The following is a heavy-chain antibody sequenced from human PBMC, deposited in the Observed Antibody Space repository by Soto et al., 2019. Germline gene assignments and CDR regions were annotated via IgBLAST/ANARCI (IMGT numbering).Heavy chain of an antibody. J-gene: IGHJ6*03. Sequence: VSVKVSCKASGYTFTSYGISWVRQAPGQGLEWMGWISAYNGNTNYAQKLQGRVTMTTDTSTSTAYMELRSLRSDDTAVYYCARESMADTAMVTGRLNYCYNYMDVWGKGTTVTVSS. D-gene: IGHD5-18*01. CDR1: GYTFTSYG. CDR2: ISAYNGNT. V-gene: IGHV1-18*01. CDR3: ARESMADTAMVTGRLNYCYNYMDV.